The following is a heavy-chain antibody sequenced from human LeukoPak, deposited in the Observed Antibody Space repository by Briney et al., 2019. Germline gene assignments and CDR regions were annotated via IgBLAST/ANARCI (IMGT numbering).Heavy chain of an antibody. V-gene: IGHV3-48*02. CDR3: ASLYGEILDY. CDR2: ISSSSSTI. D-gene: IGHD4-17*01. Sequence: PGGSLRLSCAASGFTFSNYNMNWVRQAPGKGREWVSYISSSSSTIYYADSVKGRFTISRDNSKNSLYLQMNSLRDEDTAVYYCASLYGEILDYWGQGTLVTVSS. CDR1: GFTFSNYN. J-gene: IGHJ4*02.